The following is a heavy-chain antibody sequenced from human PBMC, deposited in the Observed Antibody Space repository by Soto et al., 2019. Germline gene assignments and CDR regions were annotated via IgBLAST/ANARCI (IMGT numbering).Heavy chain of an antibody. CDR1: GFTFSSYG. CDR3: ARDSGYFDWLLPSYYFDY. J-gene: IGHJ4*02. CDR2: IWYDGSNK. V-gene: IGHV3-33*01. Sequence: GGSLRLSCAASGFTFSSYGMHWVRQAPGKGLEWVAVIWYDGSNKYYADSVKGRFTISRDNSKNTLYLQMNSLRAEDTAVYYCARDSGYFDWLLPSYYFDYWGQGTLVTVSS. D-gene: IGHD3-9*01.